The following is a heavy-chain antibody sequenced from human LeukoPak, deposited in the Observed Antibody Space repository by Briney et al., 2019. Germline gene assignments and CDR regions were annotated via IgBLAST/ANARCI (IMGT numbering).Heavy chain of an antibody. CDR2: ISGSGGST. D-gene: IGHD3-22*01. V-gene: IGHV3-23*01. CDR3: AITMIVVVNDY. J-gene: IGHJ4*02. Sequence: EGSLRLSCAASGFTVSSNYMSWVRQAPGKGLEWVSAISGSGGSTYYADSVKGRFTISRDNSKNTLYLQMNSLRAEDTAVYYCAITMIVVVNDYWGQGTLVTVSS. CDR1: GFTVSSNY.